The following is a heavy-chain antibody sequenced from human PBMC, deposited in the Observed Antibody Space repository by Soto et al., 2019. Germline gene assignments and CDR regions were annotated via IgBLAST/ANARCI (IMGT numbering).Heavy chain of an antibody. J-gene: IGHJ3*02. CDR1: GFTFSSYA. D-gene: IGHD6-13*01. CDR3: AKDPPWIAAAGTPADAFDI. CDR2: ISGSGGST. Sequence: GGSLRLSCAASGFTFSSYAMSWVRQAPGKGLEWVSAISGSGGSTYYADSVKGRFTISRDNSKNTLYLQMNSLRAEDTAVYYCAKDPPWIAAAGTPADAFDIWGQGTMVTVSS. V-gene: IGHV3-23*01.